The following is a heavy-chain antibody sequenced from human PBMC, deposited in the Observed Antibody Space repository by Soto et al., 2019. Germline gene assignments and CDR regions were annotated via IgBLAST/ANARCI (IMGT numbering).Heavy chain of an antibody. V-gene: IGHV1-24*01. CDR3: AVDGPAYSGSYLVLDI. J-gene: IGHJ3*02. D-gene: IGHD1-26*01. Sequence: GAPGKVSSEVCRNTLPKIATVSGRQVPGKGLEWMRGPDPDEGKTIYSQKFQGRVIMTEDTSADTAYMELSSLRSEDTAVYYCAVDGPAYSGSYLVLDIWGQGTVVTVSS. CDR2: PDPDEGKT. CDR1: RNTLPKIA.